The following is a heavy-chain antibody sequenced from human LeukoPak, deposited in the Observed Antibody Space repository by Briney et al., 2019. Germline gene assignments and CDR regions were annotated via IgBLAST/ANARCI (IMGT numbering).Heavy chain of an antibody. CDR1: GFTFSNYA. CDR2: ISYDGPNK. V-gene: IGHV3-30*03. J-gene: IGHJ5*02. Sequence: GGSLRLSCAASGFTFSNYAMHWVRQAPGKGLEWVAVISYDGPNKYYADSVKGRFTISRDNAKNTLSLQMNSLRAEDTAVYYCVRLSWELGDGGVTWGQGTLVTVSS. D-gene: IGHD1-26*01. CDR3: VRLSWELGDGGVT.